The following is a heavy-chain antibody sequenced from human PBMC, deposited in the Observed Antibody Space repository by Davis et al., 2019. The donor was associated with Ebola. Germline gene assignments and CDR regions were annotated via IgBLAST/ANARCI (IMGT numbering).Heavy chain of an antibody. Sequence: AASVKVSCKASGGTFSSYAISWVRQAPGQGLEWMGGIIPIFGTANYAQKFQGRVTITADESTSTAYMELRSLRSDDTAVYYCARGGSYYYDSSGYYSAYYFDYWGQGTLVTVSS. D-gene: IGHD3-22*01. CDR3: ARGGSYYYDSSGYYSAYYFDY. CDR2: IIPIFGTA. V-gene: IGHV1-69*13. CDR1: GGTFSSYA. J-gene: IGHJ4*02.